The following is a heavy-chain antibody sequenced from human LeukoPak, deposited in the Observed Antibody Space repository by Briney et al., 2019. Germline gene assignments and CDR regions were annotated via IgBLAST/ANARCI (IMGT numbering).Heavy chain of an antibody. Sequence: QTGGSLRLSCAASGFTFSSYAMTWVRQAPGKGLEWVSAISGSGGNTYYADSVKGRFTISRDNSKNTLYLQMNSLRAEDTAVYYCAKDRRAGSYDYWGQGTLVTVSS. J-gene: IGHJ4*02. D-gene: IGHD3-10*01. CDR1: GFTFSSYA. V-gene: IGHV3-23*01. CDR3: AKDRRAGSYDY. CDR2: ISGSGGNT.